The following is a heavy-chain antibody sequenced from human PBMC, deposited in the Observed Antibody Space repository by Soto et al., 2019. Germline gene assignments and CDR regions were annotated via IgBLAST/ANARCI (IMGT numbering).Heavy chain of an antibody. CDR3: ARESEDLTSNFDY. V-gene: IGHV3-21*06. CDR1: GFTFTRYS. Sequence: PGGSLRLSCAASGFTFTRYSMDWVRQAPGKGLEWVSSISSTTNYIYYGDSMKGRFTISRDNAKNSLYLEMNSLRAEDTAVYYCARESEDLTSNFDYWGQGTLVTVSS. CDR2: ISSTTNYI. J-gene: IGHJ4*02.